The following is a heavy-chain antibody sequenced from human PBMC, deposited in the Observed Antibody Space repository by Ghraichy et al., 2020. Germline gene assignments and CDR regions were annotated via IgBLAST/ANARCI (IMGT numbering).Heavy chain of an antibody. CDR1: GFTFSSYW. CDR2: IDTDGSTT. CDR3: ATIGLGYCSGGYCYYGPFDI. J-gene: IGHJ3*02. Sequence: GGSLRLSCAASGFTFSSYWMHWVRQAPGKGLVWVSDIDTDGSTTKYADSVKGRFTISRDNAKNTLYLQMNSLRAEDTAVYYCATIGLGYCSGGYCYYGPFDIGGQGTMVTVSS. D-gene: IGHD2-15*01. V-gene: IGHV3-74*03.